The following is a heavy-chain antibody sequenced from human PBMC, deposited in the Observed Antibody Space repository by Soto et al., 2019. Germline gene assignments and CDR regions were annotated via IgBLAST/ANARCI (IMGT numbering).Heavy chain of an antibody. D-gene: IGHD2-21*01. CDR2: IYVTGAV. V-gene: IGHV4-59*06. J-gene: IGHJ5*02. CDR1: VGSISSYY. CDR3: ARLRIATNNYKWFDP. Sequence: SETLSLTCTVSVGSISSYYWSWIRQHRGKGLEWIGHIYVTGAVDYNPSLRDRITISQDTSERQFSLNLRLVTAADTAVYYCARLRIATNNYKWFDPWGQGTLVTV.